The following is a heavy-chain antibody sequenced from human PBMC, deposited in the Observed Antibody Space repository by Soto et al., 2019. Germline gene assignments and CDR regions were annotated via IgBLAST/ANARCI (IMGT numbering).Heavy chain of an antibody. CDR2: IHYSGSI. Sequence: SETLSLTCTVSGGSISYEYYHWTWIRQSPGKGLEWIGYIHYSGSIIYNPSFKSQVTISVDTSKNQFSLQLSSVTAADTAVYFCAREDDGGDRDYYGLDVWGQGTTVTVSS. D-gene: IGHD2-21*02. V-gene: IGHV4-30-4*08. CDR3: AREDDGGDRDYYGLDV. CDR1: GGSISYEYYH. J-gene: IGHJ6*02.